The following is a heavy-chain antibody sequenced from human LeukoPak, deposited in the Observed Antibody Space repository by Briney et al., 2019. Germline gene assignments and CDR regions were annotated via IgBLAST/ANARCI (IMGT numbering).Heavy chain of an antibody. CDR3: SRDHPGSNSLNS. Sequence: GGSLRLSCAASGFTFNNYWMHWGRQAPGKGLEWVSRLKTDGSRTNYADSVEGRFTISRDNTKNTLYLQMNSLRAEDTAIYYCSRDHPGSNSLNSWGQGTLVTVSS. CDR2: LKTDGSRT. V-gene: IGHV3-74*01. J-gene: IGHJ4*02. D-gene: IGHD4-11*01. CDR1: GFTFNNYW.